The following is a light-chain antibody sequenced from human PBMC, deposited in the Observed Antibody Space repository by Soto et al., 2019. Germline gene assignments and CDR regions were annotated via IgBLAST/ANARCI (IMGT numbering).Light chain of an antibody. CDR2: RAS. V-gene: IGKV3-15*01. Sequence: EIVMTQSPATLSVSPGERATLSCRASQPVSSNFAWYRQKPGQAPTLVIYRASTRATGIPARFSGSGYGTEFTLTLSSLQSEDFALYYCQQYNNWPYTFGQGTKLEIK. J-gene: IGKJ2*01. CDR1: QPVSSN. CDR3: QQYNNWPYT.